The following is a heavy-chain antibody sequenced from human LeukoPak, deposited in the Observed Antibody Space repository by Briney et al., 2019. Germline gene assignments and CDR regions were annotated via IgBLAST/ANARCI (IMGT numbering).Heavy chain of an antibody. D-gene: IGHD6-19*01. CDR2: IYYSGST. Sequence: ASETLSLTCTVSGGSISSYYWSWIRQPPGKGLEWIGYIYYSGSTNYNPSLKSRVTISVDTSKNQFSLKLSSVTAADTAVYYCARSQAVAPFDYWGQGTLVTVSS. CDR3: ARSQAVAPFDY. V-gene: IGHV4-59*08. CDR1: GGSISSYY. J-gene: IGHJ4*02.